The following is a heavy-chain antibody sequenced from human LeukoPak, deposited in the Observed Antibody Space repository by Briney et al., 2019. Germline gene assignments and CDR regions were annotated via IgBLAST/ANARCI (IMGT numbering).Heavy chain of an antibody. V-gene: IGHV3-66*02. CDR2: IFSGGDT. CDR1: GFTVSSNH. CDR3: MRQGLGGAGR. Sequence: PGGSLRLSCAASGFTVSSNHMNWVRQAPGKGLEWVSVIFSGGDTSCADSVKGRFTISRDSSKNTLFLQMNSLTPEDTAVYYCMRQGLGGAGRWGQGTLVTVSS. J-gene: IGHJ4*02. D-gene: IGHD6-19*01.